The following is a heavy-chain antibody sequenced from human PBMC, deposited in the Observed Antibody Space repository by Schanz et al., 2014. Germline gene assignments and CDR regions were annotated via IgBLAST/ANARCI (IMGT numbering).Heavy chain of an antibody. V-gene: IGHV4-4*02. J-gene: IGHJ4*02. CDR1: GASISSNNW. CDR2: IFHTGST. Sequence: QVQLQESGPGLLKPSGTLSLTCAVSGASISSNNWWTWVRQSPGKGLDWIGEIFHTGSTKYNPSLKSRVTVSVDKPKNQSSLKLNSVTAADTAVYYCARARSWPDYWGQGTLVTVSS. D-gene: IGHD6-13*01. CDR3: ARARSWPDY.